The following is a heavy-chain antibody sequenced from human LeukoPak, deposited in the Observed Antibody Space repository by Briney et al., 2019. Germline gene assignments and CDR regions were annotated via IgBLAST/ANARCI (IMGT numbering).Heavy chain of an antibody. CDR3: AREDDDWGPNTFDL. CDR2: IVSSSHVT. Sequence: PGGSLRLSCAASGFTFSDYSMNWVRQAPGKGPEWLSYIVSSSHVTHYADSVMGRFTISRDNAKSSPYLQVDSLRTDDTAVYYCAREDDDWGPNTFDLWGPGTKVTVS. CDR1: GFTFSDYS. J-gene: IGHJ3*01. V-gene: IGHV3-48*01. D-gene: IGHD7-27*01.